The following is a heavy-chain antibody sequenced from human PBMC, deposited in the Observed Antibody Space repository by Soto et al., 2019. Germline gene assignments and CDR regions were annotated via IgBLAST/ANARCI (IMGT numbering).Heavy chain of an antibody. CDR2: IMKDGGIK. CDR3: TRHDSNYDFWSGSPPRYGMDV. CDR1: GFTVIDYW. D-gene: IGHD3-3*01. V-gene: IGHV3-73*01. Sequence: GGSLRLSCAASGFTVIDYWMSWVRQAPGKGLEWVGDIMKDGGIKAYAASVKGRFTISRDDSRNTAYLQMNSLKTEDTAVYYCTRHDSNYDFWSGSPPRYGMDVWGQGTTVTVSS. J-gene: IGHJ6*02.